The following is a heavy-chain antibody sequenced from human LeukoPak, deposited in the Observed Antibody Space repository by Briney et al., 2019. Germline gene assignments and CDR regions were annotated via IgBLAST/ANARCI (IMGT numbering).Heavy chain of an antibody. CDR3: VRVVVGHSKDFEY. V-gene: IGHV3-72*01. D-gene: IGHD2-15*01. Sequence: PGGSLRLSCAASGFTFSDHYMDWVRQAPGKGLEWVGRSRDKTQGYSTEYGASVKGRFIVSRDDSMNSVYLQMNSLKAEDTAVYYCVRVVVGHSKDFEYWGQGALVTVSS. CDR2: SRDKTQGYST. J-gene: IGHJ4*02. CDR1: GFTFSDHY.